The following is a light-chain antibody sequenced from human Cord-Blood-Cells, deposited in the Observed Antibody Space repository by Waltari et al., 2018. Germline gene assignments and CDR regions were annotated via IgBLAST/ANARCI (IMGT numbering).Light chain of an antibody. CDR1: SSDVGSYNL. CDR3: CSYAGSSTYV. V-gene: IGLV2-23*02. J-gene: IGLJ1*01. CDR2: EVS. Sequence: QSALTQPASVSGSPGQSLTISCTGTSSDVGSYNLLSWYQQHPGKAPKPMIYEVSKRPSGVSNRFSGSKSGNTASLTISGLQAEDEADYYCCSYAGSSTYVFGTGTKVTVL.